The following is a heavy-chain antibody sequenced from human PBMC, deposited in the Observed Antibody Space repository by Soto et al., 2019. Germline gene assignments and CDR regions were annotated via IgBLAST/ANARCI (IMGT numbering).Heavy chain of an antibody. CDR3: ARASITMVRGATTNYYYYYGMDV. CDR1: GRSISRGDYY. Sequence: LSLTCTVSGRSISRGDYYGRWIREPPGKGLEWIGYIYYSGSTYYNPSLKSRVTISVDTSKNQFSLKLSSVTAADTAVYYCARASITMVRGATTNYYYYYGMDVWVQGTTVTVSS. CDR2: IYYSGST. D-gene: IGHD3-10*01. V-gene: IGHV4-30-4*01. J-gene: IGHJ6*02.